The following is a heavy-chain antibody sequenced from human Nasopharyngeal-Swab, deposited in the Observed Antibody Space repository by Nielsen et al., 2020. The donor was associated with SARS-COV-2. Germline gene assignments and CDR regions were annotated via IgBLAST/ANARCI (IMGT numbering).Heavy chain of an antibody. Sequence: ASVKVSCKASGYTFTSYYMHWVRQAPGQGLEWMGIINPSGGSTSYAQKFQGRVTMTRDTSTSTVYMELSSPRSEDTAVYYCARDSQNLRCWDYWGQGTLVTVSS. CDR1: GYTFTSYY. CDR3: ARDSQNLRCWDY. V-gene: IGHV1-46*01. D-gene: IGHD4-17*01. J-gene: IGHJ4*02. CDR2: INPSGGST.